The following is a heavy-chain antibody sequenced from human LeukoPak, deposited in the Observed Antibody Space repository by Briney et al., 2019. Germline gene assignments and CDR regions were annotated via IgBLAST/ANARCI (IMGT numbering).Heavy chain of an antibody. CDR3: AKKPYGSGSYYIDY. Sequence: GRSLRLSCAASGFTFSSYGMHWVRQAPGKGLEWVAVISYDGSNKYYADSVKGRFTISRDNSKNTLYLQMNSLRAEDTAVYYCAKKPYGSGSYYIDYWGQGTLVTVSS. CDR1: GFTFSSYG. J-gene: IGHJ4*02. CDR2: ISYDGSNK. V-gene: IGHV3-30*18. D-gene: IGHD3-10*01.